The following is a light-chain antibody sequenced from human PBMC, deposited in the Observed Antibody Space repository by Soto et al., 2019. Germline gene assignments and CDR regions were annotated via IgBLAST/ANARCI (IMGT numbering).Light chain of an antibody. CDR1: SSDVGAYYS. CDR3: SSYTSGSSHYV. Sequence: QSFLTQPASVSGSPGQSITISCTGTSSDVGAYYSVSWYQHHPGKAPKLIIYGVTNRPSGVSNRFSGSKSGNTASLTISGLQAEDEADYHCSSYTSGSSHYVFGTGTKLTVL. J-gene: IGLJ1*01. V-gene: IGLV2-14*01. CDR2: GVT.